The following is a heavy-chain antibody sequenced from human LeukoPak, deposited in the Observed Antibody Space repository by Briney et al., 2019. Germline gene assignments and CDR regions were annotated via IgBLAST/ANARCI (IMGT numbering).Heavy chain of an antibody. V-gene: IGHV4-4*07. J-gene: IGHJ5*02. CDR3: ARDLGLWLQGSWFDP. CDR2: AYTSGST. D-gene: IGHD5-18*01. Sequence: SETLSLTCTVSGGSISSYYWSWIRQPAGKGLEWIGRAYTSGSTNYNPSLKSRVTMSVDTSKNQFSLKLSSVTAADTAVYYCARDLGLWLQGSWFDPWGQGTLVTVSS. CDR1: GGSISSYY.